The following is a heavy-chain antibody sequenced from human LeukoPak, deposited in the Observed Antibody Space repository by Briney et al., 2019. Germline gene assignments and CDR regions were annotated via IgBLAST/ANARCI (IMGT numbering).Heavy chain of an antibody. CDR3: ARGNSIVGARWSYYYYYMDV. V-gene: IGHV1-8*01. D-gene: IGHD1-26*01. Sequence: ASVKVSCKASGYTFTSYDINWVRQATGQGLEWMGWMSPNSGNTGYAQKFQGRVTMTRNTSISTAYMELSSLRSEDTAVYYCARGNSIVGARWSYYYYYMDVWGKGTTVTVSS. CDR2: MSPNSGNT. CDR1: GYTFTSYD. J-gene: IGHJ6*03.